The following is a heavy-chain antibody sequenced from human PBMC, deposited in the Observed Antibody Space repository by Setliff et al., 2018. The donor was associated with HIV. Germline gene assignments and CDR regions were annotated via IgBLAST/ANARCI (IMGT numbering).Heavy chain of an antibody. J-gene: IGHJ3*01. V-gene: IGHV3-74*01. D-gene: IGHD3-10*01. CDR2: INSDGSGT. CDR3: AREVLRGGDDAFGL. Sequence: PGGSLRLSCAASGFTFSTYWMHWVRQAPEKGLVWFSHINSDGSGTSYADSVKGRFTISRDNAKNTLYLQMNSLRVEDSAVYYCAREVLRGGDDAFGLWGRGTVVTVSS. CDR1: GFTFSTYW.